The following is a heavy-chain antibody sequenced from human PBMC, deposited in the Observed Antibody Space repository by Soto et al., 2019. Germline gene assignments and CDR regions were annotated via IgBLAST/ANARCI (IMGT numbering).Heavy chain of an antibody. J-gene: IGHJ4*02. CDR3: ARVYDFWSGYQSPFDY. D-gene: IGHD3-3*01. CDR1: GYTFTRFG. CDR2: IGVYNDKT. Sequence: QVHLVQSGAEVKKPGASVNVSCKASGYTFTRFGISWVRQAPGQGLEWMGWIGVYNDKTNYAQKFQGRVTMTTDRSTSAAYMELGSLRSDDTAVYYCARVYDFWSGYQSPFDYWGQGTLVTVSS. V-gene: IGHV1-18*01.